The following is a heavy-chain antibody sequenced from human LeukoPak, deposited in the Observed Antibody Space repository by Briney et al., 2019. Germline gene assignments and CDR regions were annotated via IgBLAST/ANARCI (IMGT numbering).Heavy chain of an antibody. Sequence: PGGSLRLSCTASGFTFSSYAMHWVRQAPGKGLEWMGWINPNSGGTNYAQKFQGRVTMTRDTSISTAYMELSRLRSDDTAVYYCAREGMNSGSFVYWGQGTLVTVSS. D-gene: IGHD1-26*01. CDR1: GFTFSSYA. V-gene: IGHV1-2*02. CDR3: AREGMNSGSFVY. J-gene: IGHJ4*02. CDR2: INPNSGGT.